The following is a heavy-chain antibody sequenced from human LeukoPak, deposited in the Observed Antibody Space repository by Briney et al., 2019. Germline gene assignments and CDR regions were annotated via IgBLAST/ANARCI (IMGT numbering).Heavy chain of an antibody. D-gene: IGHD2-15*01. CDR1: GFTFSSYR. J-gene: IGHJ6*02. CDR3: ARDGDCSGGSCYSPYYGVDV. CDR2: ISSSSSYI. Sequence: GGSLRLSCAASGFTFSSYRMNWVRQAPGKGLEWVSSISSSSSYIYFADSVKGRFAISRDNAKKSLYLQMNSLRAEDTAVYCCARDGDCSGGSCYSPYYGVDVWGQGTTVTVSS. V-gene: IGHV3-21*01.